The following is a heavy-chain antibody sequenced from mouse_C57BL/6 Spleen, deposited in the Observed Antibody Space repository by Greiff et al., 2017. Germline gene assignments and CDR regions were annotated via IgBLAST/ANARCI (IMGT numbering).Heavy chain of an antibody. Sequence: DVKLVESGGGLVKPGGSLKLSCAASGFTFSSYAMSWVRQTPEKRLEWVATISDGGSYTYYPDNVTGRFTFSRDNAKNNLYLQMSHLKSEDTAMYYCARGESGKGSWFAYWGQGTLVTVSA. D-gene: IGHD3-3*01. CDR2: ISDGGSYT. CDR3: ARGESGKGSWFAY. V-gene: IGHV5-4*03. J-gene: IGHJ3*01. CDR1: GFTFSSYA.